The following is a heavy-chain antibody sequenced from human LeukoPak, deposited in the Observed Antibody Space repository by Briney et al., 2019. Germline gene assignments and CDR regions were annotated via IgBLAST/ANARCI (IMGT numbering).Heavy chain of an antibody. CDR3: ARMPQLRHYYGSGRDYYYYYYMDV. CDR2: IYTSGST. CDR1: GGSISSYY. V-gene: IGHV4-4*07. J-gene: IGHJ6*03. D-gene: IGHD3-10*01. Sequence: SETLSLTCTVSGGSISSYYWSWIRQPAGKGLEWIGRIYTSGSTSYNPSLKSRVTISVDTSKNQFSLKLSSVTAADTAVYYCARMPQLRHYYGSGRDYYYYYYMDVWGKGTTVTISS.